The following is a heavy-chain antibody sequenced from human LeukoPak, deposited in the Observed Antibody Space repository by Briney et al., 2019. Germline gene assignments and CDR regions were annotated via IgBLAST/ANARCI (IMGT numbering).Heavy chain of an antibody. CDR3: ARDLWAGSYANPPLDY. CDR2: ISGSGGST. D-gene: IGHD2-8*01. J-gene: IGHJ4*02. CDR1: GFTFSSYA. Sequence: GGSLRLSCAASGFTFSSYAMSWVRQAPGKGLEWVSAISGSGGSTYYADSVKGRFTISRDNSKNTLYLQMNNLRAEDTAVYYCARDLWAGSYANPPLDYWGQGTLVTVSS. V-gene: IGHV3-23*01.